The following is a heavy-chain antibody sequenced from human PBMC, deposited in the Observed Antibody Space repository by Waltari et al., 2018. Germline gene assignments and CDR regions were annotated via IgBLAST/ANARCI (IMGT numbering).Heavy chain of an antibody. J-gene: IGHJ6*03. D-gene: IGHD1-1*01. V-gene: IGHV3-33*06. CDR2: KWYDGRNK. CDR3: AKDTTGGYYYYYYMDV. Sequence: QVQLVESGGGVVQPGRSLRLSCAASGFTFSSYGMHWVRQAPGKGLEWVAVKWYDGRNKDYADSVKGRFTNPRDNSKNKLDLQMNSLRAEDTAVYYCAKDTTGGYYYYYYMDVWGKGTTVTVSS. CDR1: GFTFSSYG.